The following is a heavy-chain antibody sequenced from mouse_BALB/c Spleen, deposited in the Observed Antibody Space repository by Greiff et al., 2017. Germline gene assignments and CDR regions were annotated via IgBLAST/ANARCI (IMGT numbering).Heavy chain of an antibody. J-gene: IGHJ1*01. D-gene: IGHD1-2*01. V-gene: IGHV1-7*01. Sequence: VQLQQSGAELAKPGASVKMSCKASGYTFTSYWMHWVKQRPGQGLEWIGYINPSTGYTEYNQKFKDKATLTADKSSSTAYMQLSSLTSEDSAVYYCARKGLTTAKYFDGWGAGTTVTVSS. CDR1: GYTFTSYW. CDR2: INPSTGYT. CDR3: ARKGLTTAKYFDG.